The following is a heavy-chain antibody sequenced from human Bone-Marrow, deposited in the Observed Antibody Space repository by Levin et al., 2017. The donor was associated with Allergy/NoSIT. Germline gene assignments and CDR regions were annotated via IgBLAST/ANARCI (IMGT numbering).Heavy chain of an antibody. CDR1: GYTFTGYY. D-gene: IGHD3-22*01. CDR2: INPNSGGT. J-gene: IGHJ4*02. CDR3: ARSYYYDSSGYYGPLDY. Sequence: GESLKIFCKASGYTFTGYYMHWVRQAPGQGLEWMGWINPNSGGTNYAQKFQGRVTMTRDTSISTAYMELSRLRSDDTAVYYCARSYYYDSSGYYGPLDYWGQGTLVTVSS. V-gene: IGHV1-2*02.